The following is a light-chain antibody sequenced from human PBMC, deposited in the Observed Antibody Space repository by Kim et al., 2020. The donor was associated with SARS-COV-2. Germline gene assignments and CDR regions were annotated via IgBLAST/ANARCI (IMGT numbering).Light chain of an antibody. CDR3: QQYNNWPYT. CDR1: QSVSSN. J-gene: IGKJ2*01. V-gene: IGKV3-15*01. CDR2: AAS. Sequence: SVAQGERATLSCRASQSVSSNVAWYQQKPGQAPRLLIDAASTRATGIPARCSGSGSGTEFTLTISSLQSEDFAVYYCQQYNNWPYTFGQGTKLEI.